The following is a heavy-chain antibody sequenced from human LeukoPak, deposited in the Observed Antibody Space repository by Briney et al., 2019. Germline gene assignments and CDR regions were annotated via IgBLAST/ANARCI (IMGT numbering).Heavy chain of an antibody. D-gene: IGHD3-10*01. J-gene: IGHJ6*02. Sequence: SVKVSCKASGGTFSSYAISWVRQTPGQGLEWMGGIIPIFGTANYAQKFQGRVTITADESTSTAYMELSSLRSEDTAVYYCARDRGGYDQYYGMDVWGQGTTVTVSS. V-gene: IGHV1-69*13. CDR3: ARDRGGYDQYYGMDV. CDR1: GGTFSSYA. CDR2: IIPIFGTA.